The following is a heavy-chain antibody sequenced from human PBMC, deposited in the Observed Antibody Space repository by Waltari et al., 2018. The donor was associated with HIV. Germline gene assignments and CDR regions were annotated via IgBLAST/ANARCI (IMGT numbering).Heavy chain of an antibody. Sequence: QLQLQESGPGLVKPSETLSLTRTVSGGSISSSSYYWGWIRQPPGKGLEWIGSIYYSGSTHYITSLKSRVTISVDTSKNQVSLKLSSVTAADTAVYYCASDRALLRLGELSPGAFDIWGQGTMVTVSS. J-gene: IGHJ3*02. CDR1: GGSISSSSYY. V-gene: IGHV4-39*07. CDR2: IYYSGST. D-gene: IGHD3-16*02. CDR3: ASDRALLRLGELSPGAFDI.